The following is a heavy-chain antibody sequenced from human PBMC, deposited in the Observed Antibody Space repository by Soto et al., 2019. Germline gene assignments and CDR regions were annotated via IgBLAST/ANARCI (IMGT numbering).Heavy chain of an antibody. CDR3: AKATATGGGAFDI. Sequence: PGGSLRLSCAASGFICSSYDMSWVRQAPGKGLEWVTTILVDGRTFYVDSVKGRFTISRDSSQNTVYPQMNSLTAGDTALYYCAKATATGGGAFDICGQGTMVTVSS. CDR1: GFICSSYD. V-gene: IGHV3-23*01. D-gene: IGHD2-8*02. CDR2: ILVDGRT. J-gene: IGHJ3*02.